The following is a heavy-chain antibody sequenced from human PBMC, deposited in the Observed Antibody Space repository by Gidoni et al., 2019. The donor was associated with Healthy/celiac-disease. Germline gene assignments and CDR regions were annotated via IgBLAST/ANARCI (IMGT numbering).Heavy chain of an antibody. Sequence: QVTLKESGPALVKPTQTLTLTCTFSRFSLSTSGMRVSWIRQPPGKALEWLARIDWDDDKFYSTSLKTRLTISKDTSKNQVVLTMTNMDPVDTATYYCARMGYCSGGSCYSEWWFDPWGQGTLVTVSS. V-gene: IGHV2-70*04. J-gene: IGHJ5*02. CDR3: ARMGYCSGGSCYSEWWFDP. D-gene: IGHD2-15*01. CDR1: RFSLSTSGMR. CDR2: IDWDDDK.